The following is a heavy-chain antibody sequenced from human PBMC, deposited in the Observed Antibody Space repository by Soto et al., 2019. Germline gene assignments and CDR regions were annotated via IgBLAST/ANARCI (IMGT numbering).Heavy chain of an antibody. V-gene: IGHV5-10-1*01. D-gene: IGHD3-10*01. J-gene: IGHJ5*02. CDR2: IDPSDSYT. Sequence: GKSLKISCKGSGYSFTRYWISWVRQMPGKGLEWMGRIDPSDSYTNYGPSFQGHVTMSVDKSTSTAYLQWSSLKASDTAMYYCARMDGLVRGITKNWFDPWGQGTLVTVSS. CDR3: ARMDGLVRGITKNWFDP. CDR1: GYSFTRYW.